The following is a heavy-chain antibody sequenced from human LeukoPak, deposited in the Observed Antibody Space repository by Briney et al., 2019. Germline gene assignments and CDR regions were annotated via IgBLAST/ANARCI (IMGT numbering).Heavy chain of an antibody. CDR2: IYYSRST. CDR1: GGSISSSSYY. CDR3: ARARYSNAFDI. V-gene: IGHV4-39*01. J-gene: IGHJ3*02. Sequence: SETLSLTCTVSGGSISSSSYYWGWIRQPPGKGLEWIGSIYYSRSTYYNPSLKSRVTISVDTSKNQFSLKLSSVTAADTAVYYCARARYSNAFDIWGQGTMVTVSS. D-gene: IGHD3-10*01.